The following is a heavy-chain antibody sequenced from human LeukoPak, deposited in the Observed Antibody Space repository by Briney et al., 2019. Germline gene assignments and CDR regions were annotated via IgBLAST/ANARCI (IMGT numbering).Heavy chain of an antibody. V-gene: IGHV3-48*01. CDR1: GFDFSSYS. J-gene: IGHJ4*02. CDR3: ARVFWAGTAIDY. D-gene: IGHD3/OR15-3a*01. Sequence: QTGGSLRLSCAASGFDFSSYSMNWVRQAPGKGLEWVSYISSSSSTIQYADSVKGRFTISRDNAKNSLFLQMNSLRAEDAAVYYCARVFWAGTAIDYWGQGTLVTVSS. CDR2: ISSSSSTI.